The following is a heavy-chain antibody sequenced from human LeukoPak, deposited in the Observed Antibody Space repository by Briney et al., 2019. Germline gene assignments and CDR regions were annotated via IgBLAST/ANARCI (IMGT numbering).Heavy chain of an antibody. CDR3: ARARGAYYGSGSYCPSSSYFDY. CDR2: INHSGST. D-gene: IGHD3-10*01. V-gene: IGHV4-34*01. Sequence: SETLSLTCAVYAGSFSGYYWSWIRQPPGKGLEWIGEINHSGSTNYNPSLKSRVTISVDTSKNQFSLKLSSVTAADTAVYYCARARGAYYGSGSYCPSSSYFDYWGQGTLVTVSS. J-gene: IGHJ4*02. CDR1: AGSFSGYY.